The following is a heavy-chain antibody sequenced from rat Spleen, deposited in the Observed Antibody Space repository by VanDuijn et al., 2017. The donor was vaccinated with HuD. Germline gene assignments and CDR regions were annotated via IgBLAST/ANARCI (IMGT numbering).Heavy chain of an antibody. CDR3: VRQGYLRDWYFDF. J-gene: IGHJ1*01. D-gene: IGHD2-7*01. CDR2: ITNTGGST. CDR1: GFTFSDYG. Sequence: EVQLVESGGGLVQPGRSLKLSCGASGFTFSDYGKHWIRQAPGKGLEWVASITNTGGSTYYPDSVKGRFTISRDNGKSILYLEMDSLRSEDMATYYCVRQGYLRDWYFDFWGPGTMVTVSS. V-gene: IGHV5-31*01.